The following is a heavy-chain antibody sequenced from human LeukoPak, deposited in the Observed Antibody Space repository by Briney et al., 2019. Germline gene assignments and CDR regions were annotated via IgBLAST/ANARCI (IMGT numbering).Heavy chain of an antibody. CDR3: ATFGASSGWSGFDY. D-gene: IGHD6-19*01. CDR2: IYYSGST. V-gene: IGHV4-59*01. Sequence: PSETLSLTCTVSGGSISSYSWSWIRQPPGKGLEWIGYIYYSGSTNYNSSLKSRVTISVDTSKNQFSLKLSSVTAADTAVYYCATFGASSGWSGFDYWGQGTLVTVSS. CDR1: GGSISSYS. J-gene: IGHJ4*02.